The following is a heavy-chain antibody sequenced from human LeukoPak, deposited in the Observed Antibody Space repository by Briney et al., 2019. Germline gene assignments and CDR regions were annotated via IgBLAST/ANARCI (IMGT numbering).Heavy chain of an antibody. CDR3: ARTMRVFGVVILHDAFDI. V-gene: IGHV4-34*01. D-gene: IGHD3-3*01. J-gene: IGHJ3*02. CDR2: INHSGST. CDR1: GGSFSGYY. Sequence: SETLSLTCAVYGGSFSGYYWSWIRQPPGKGLEWIGEINHSGSTNYNPSLKSRVTISVDTSKNQFSLKLSSVTAADTAVYYCARTMRVFGVVILHDAFDIWGQGTMVTVSS.